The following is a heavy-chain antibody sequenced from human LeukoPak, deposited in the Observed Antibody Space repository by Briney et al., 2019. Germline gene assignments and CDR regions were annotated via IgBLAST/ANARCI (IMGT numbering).Heavy chain of an antibody. CDR1: GGSFSGYY. D-gene: IGHD1-14*01. CDR3: ARRTPKGTPGY. V-gene: IGHV4-34*01. J-gene: IGHJ4*02. Sequence: TSESLSLTCAVYGGSFSGYYWSWIRQPPGKGLEWIGEINHSGSTNYNPSLKSRVTISVDTSKNQFSLKLSSVTAADTAVYYCARRTPKGTPGYWGQGTLVTVSS. CDR2: INHSGST.